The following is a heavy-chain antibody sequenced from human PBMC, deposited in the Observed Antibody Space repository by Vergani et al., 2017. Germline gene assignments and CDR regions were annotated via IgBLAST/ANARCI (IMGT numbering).Heavy chain of an antibody. D-gene: IGHD3-3*01. CDR3: ARDSEKTQRNDFWSGYYNWFDP. CDR1: GFTFSSYA. V-gene: IGHV3-23*03. J-gene: IGHJ5*02. CDR2: IYSGGSST. Sequence: EVQLLESGGGLVQPGGSLRLSCAASGFTFSSYAMSWVRQAPGKGLEWVSVIYSGGSSTYYADSVKGRFTISRDNSKNTLYLQMNSLRAEDTAVYYCARDSEKTQRNDFWSGYYNWFDPWGQGTLVTVSS.